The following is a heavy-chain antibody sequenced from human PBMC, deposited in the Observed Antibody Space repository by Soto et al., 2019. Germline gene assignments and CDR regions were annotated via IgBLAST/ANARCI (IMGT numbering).Heavy chain of an antibody. V-gene: IGHV1-69*01. J-gene: IGHJ6*02. D-gene: IGHD6-6*01. Sequence: QVQLVQSGAEVKKPGSSVKVSCRASGGTFSSYAVSWVRQAPGQGLEWMGVIIPLLNTPKYVQKFQGRVTITADASATNAYMELSSLRSEDTAVYYCARESSSPNYYYYGMDVWGQGTTVTVSS. CDR2: IIPLLNTP. CDR3: ARESSSPNYYYYGMDV. CDR1: GGTFSSYA.